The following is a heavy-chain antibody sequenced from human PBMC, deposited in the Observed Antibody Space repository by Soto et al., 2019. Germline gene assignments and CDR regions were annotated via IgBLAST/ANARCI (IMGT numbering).Heavy chain of an antibody. J-gene: IGHJ6*02. V-gene: IGHV1-69*13. CDR2: IIPIFGTA. CDR3: ANRERYSSSWPRPPWGRDYYYYGMDV. Sequence: SVNVSCKASGGTFSSYAISWVRQAPGQGLEWMGGIIPIFGTANYAQKFQGRVTITADESTSTAYMELSSLRSEDTAVYYCANRERYSSSWPRPPWGRDYYYYGMDVWGQGTTVTVSS. D-gene: IGHD6-13*01. CDR1: GGTFSSYA.